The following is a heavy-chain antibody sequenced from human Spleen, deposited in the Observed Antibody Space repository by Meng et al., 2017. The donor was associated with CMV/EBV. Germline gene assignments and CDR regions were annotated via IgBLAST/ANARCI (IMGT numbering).Heavy chain of an antibody. V-gene: IGHV4-30-4*01. CDR3: ARGGDYSYYGVDV. CDR2: IYYSGRT. J-gene: IGHJ6*02. CDR1: GRSISIGDYY. Sequence: GRSISIGDYYWTWIRQPPGKGMEWIGYIYYSGRTYNNPSLKSRVTISIDTSKNQFFLGLSSVTAADTALYYCARGGDYSYYGVDVWGQGTTVTVSS.